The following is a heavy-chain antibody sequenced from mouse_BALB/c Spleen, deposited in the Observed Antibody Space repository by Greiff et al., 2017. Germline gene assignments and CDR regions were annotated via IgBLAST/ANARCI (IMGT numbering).Heavy chain of an antibody. CDR1: GYTFTDYN. Sequence: EVQLQQSGPELVKPGASVKIPCKASGYTFTDYNMDWVKQSHGKSLEWIGDINPNNGGTIYNQKFKGKATLTVDKSSSTAYMELRSLTSEDTAVYYCARSWGNDWFAYWGQGTLVTVSA. V-gene: IGHV1-18*01. CDR3: ARSWGNDWFAY. CDR2: INPNNGGT. J-gene: IGHJ3*01.